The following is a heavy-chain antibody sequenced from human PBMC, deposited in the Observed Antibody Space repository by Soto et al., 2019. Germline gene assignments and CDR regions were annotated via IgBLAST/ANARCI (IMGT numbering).Heavy chain of an antibody. D-gene: IGHD3-3*01. J-gene: IGHJ6*02. Sequence: ESGGGVVQPGRSLRLSCAASGFTFSIYAMHWVHQAPGKGLEWVAVISYDGSNKYYADSVKGRFTISRDNSKNTLYLQMNSLRAEDTAVYYCARDEIRFSWAYGMDVWGQGTTVTVSS. V-gene: IGHV3-30-3*01. CDR3: ARDEIRFSWAYGMDV. CDR1: GFTFSIYA. CDR2: ISYDGSNK.